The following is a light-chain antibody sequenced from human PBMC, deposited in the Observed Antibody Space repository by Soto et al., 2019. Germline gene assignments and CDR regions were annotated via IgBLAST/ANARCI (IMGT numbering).Light chain of an antibody. CDR3: QQSDTTWT. CDR2: AAS. Sequence: IQMTQSPSSLSASVGDIVTITCRASQSINNYLSWYQQRSGKAPNRLIFAASTLASGVPSRFSGSGSGTDFTLTINSLQPEDFATYYCQQSDTTWTFGQGTKV. CDR1: QSINNY. J-gene: IGKJ1*01. V-gene: IGKV1-39*01.